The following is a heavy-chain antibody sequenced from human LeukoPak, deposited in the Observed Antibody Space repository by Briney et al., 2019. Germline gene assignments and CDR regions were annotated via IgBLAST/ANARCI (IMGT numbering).Heavy chain of an antibody. Sequence: SETLSLTCTVPGGSISSSSYYWGWIRQPPGKGLEWIGSIYYSGSTYYNPSLKSRVTISVDTSKNQFSLKLSSVTAADTAVYYCARDRGGGGVFDYWGQGTLVTVSS. V-gene: IGHV4-39*07. CDR2: IYYSGST. CDR3: ARDRGGGGVFDY. J-gene: IGHJ4*02. D-gene: IGHD3-16*01. CDR1: GGSISSSSYY.